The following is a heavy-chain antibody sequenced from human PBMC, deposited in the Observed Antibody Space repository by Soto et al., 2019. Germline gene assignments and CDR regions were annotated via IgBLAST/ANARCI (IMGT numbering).Heavy chain of an antibody. CDR3: AKEGSFRFGELSRPYYFDY. J-gene: IGHJ4*02. CDR1: GFTFSSYG. D-gene: IGHD3-10*01. V-gene: IGHV3-30*18. Sequence: GGSLRLSCAASGFTFSSYGMHWVRQAPGKGLEWVAVISYDGSNKYYADSVKGRFTISRDNSKNTLYLQMNSLRAEDTAVYYCAKEGSFRFGELSRPYYFDYWGQGTLVTVSS. CDR2: ISYDGSNK.